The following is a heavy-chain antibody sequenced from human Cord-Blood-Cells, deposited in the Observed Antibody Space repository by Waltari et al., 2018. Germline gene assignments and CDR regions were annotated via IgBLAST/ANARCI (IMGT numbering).Heavy chain of an antibody. CDR1: GGSFRGYS. V-gene: IGHV4-34*01. CDR3: ARIGLLEAFDI. CDR2: INHSGST. J-gene: IGHJ3*02. Sequence: QVQLQQWGAGLLKPSETLSLTCAVYGGSFRGYSWSWIRQPPGKGLEWIGEINHSGSTNYNPSLKSRVTIAVDTSNNQFSLKLSSVTAADTAVYYCARIGLLEAFDIWGQGTMVTVSS. D-gene: IGHD1-1*01.